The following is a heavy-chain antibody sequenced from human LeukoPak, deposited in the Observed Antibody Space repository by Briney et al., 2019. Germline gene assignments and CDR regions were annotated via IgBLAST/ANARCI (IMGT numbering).Heavy chain of an antibody. CDR2: INPSDAGT. D-gene: IGHD1-26*01. Sequence: GASVKVSCKASGYTFTGYYMHWVRQAPGQGLEWMGIINPSDAGTRYAQKFLGRVTMTWGTSTNTVYMELSSLISEDTAVYYCARGLPIVRPTSYSYYHMDVWGKGTTVTISS. V-gene: IGHV1-46*01. CDR3: ARGLPIVRPTSYSYYHMDV. J-gene: IGHJ6*03. CDR1: GYTFTGYY.